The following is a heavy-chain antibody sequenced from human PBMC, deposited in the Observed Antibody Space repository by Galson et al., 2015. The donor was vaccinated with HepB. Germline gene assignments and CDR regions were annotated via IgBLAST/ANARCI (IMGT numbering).Heavy chain of an antibody. J-gene: IGHJ3*02. V-gene: IGHV3-21*06. CDR2: IDASGRDK. D-gene: IGHD3-16*01. CDR3: AREVMEAFDI. CDR1: EFTFRNYA. Sequence: SLRLSCAASEFTFRNYAMNWVRQAPGKGLEWVSSIDASGRDKYHAESVKGRFTISRDNAKNLLYLQMNSLRAEDTALYYCAREVMEAFDIWGQGTMVTVSS.